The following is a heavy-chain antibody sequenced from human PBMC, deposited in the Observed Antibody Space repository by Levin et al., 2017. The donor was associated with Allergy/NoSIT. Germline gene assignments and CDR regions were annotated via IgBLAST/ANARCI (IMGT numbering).Heavy chain of an antibody. V-gene: IGHV3-64D*06. Sequence: GESLKISCSASGFTFSSSAMHWVRQAPGKGLEYVSAITSNGGGTYYADSVKGRFTISRDNSKNTLYLQMSSLRAEDTAVYYCVKVDDPRYYYTSWGQGTLVTVSS. CDR2: ITSNGGGT. CDR3: VKVDDPRYYYTS. CDR1: GFTFSSSA. J-gene: IGHJ5*02. D-gene: IGHD3-22*01.